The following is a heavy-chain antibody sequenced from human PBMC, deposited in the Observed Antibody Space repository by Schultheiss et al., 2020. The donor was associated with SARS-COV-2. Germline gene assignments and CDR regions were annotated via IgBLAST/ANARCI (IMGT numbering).Heavy chain of an antibody. CDR1: GDSIRSHH. J-gene: IGHJ6*02. D-gene: IGHD2-15*01. CDR3: ARDVIVVGSYYGTDV. CDR2: INHSGST. V-gene: IGHV4-34*01. Sequence: SETLSLTCTVSGDSIRSHHWSWIRQPAGKGLEWIGEINHSGSTNYNPSLKSRVTISVDTSKNHFFLNLTSVTAADTAIYYCARDVIVVGSYYGTDVWGQGSTVTVSS.